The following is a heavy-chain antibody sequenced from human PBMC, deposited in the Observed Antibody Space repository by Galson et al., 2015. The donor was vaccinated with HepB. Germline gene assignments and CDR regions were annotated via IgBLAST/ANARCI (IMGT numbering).Heavy chain of an antibody. CDR1: GYTFTSYG. V-gene: IGHV1-18*04. J-gene: IGHJ6*02. CDR2: ISAYNGNT. CDR3: ARDLGPSQWPDNYYYYGMDV. Sequence: SVKVSCKASGYTFTSYGISWVRQAPGQGLEWMGWISAYNGNTNYAQKLQGRVTMTTDTSTSTAYMELRSLRSDDTAVYYCARDLGPSQWPDNYYYYGMDVWGQGTTVTVSS. D-gene: IGHD6-19*01.